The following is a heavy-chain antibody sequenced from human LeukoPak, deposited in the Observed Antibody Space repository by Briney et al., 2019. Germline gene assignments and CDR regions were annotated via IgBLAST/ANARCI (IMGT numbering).Heavy chain of an antibody. J-gene: IGHJ4*02. V-gene: IGHV3-23*01. CDR3: AKAGYYDSSGYYPDY. CDR2: ISGSGGST. CDR1: GFTFSSYG. Sequence: PGGSLRLSCAASGFTFSSYGMSWVRQAPGKGLEWVSAISGSGGSTYYADSVKGRFTISRDNSKNTLYLQMNSLRAEDTAVYYCAKAGYYDSSGYYPDYWGQGTLVTVSS. D-gene: IGHD3-22*01.